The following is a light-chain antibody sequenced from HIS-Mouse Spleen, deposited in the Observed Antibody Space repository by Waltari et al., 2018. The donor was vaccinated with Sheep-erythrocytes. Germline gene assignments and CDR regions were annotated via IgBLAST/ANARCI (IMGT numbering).Light chain of an antibody. CDR3: QQYNSYSPVYT. V-gene: IGKV1-5*03. Sequence: DIQMTQSPSTLSASVGDRVTITCRASQSISSWLAWYQQKPRKAPKLLIYKASSLESGVPSRFSGSGSETEFTLTISSLQPDDFATYYCQQYNSYSPVYTFGQGTKLEIK. CDR2: KAS. CDR1: QSISSW. J-gene: IGKJ2*01.